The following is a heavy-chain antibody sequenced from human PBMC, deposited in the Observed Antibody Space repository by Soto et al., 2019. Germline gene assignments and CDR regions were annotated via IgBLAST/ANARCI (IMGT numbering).Heavy chain of an antibody. Sequence: EVPLVESGGGLVKPGGSLRLSCAASGFTFSSYSMNWVRQAPGKGLEWVSSISSSSSYIYYADSVKGRFTISRDNAKNSLYLQMNSLRAEDTAVYYCARDSGYSSGGYYYYYMDVWGKGTTVTVSS. D-gene: IGHD6-19*01. CDR3: ARDSGYSSGGYYYYYMDV. J-gene: IGHJ6*03. CDR1: GFTFSSYS. V-gene: IGHV3-21*01. CDR2: ISSSSSYI.